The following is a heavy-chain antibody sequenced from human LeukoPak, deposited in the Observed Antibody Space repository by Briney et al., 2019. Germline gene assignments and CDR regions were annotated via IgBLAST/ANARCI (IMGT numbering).Heavy chain of an antibody. D-gene: IGHD3-10*01. CDR2: IYYSGNT. CDR3: ARVAYFYGSGSYCFDY. J-gene: IGHJ4*02. CDR1: GGSISGYY. Sequence: KPSETLSLTCSVSGGSISGYYWSWIRQSPGKRLEWIAYIYYSGNTNYNPSLKSRVNISVDTSKNQFSLKLSSVTAADTAVYYCARVAYFYGSGSYCFDYWGQGTLVTASS. V-gene: IGHV4-59*01.